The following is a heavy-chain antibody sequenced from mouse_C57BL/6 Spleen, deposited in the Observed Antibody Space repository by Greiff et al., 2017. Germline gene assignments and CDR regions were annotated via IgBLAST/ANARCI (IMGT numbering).Heavy chain of an antibody. J-gene: IGHJ2*01. D-gene: IGHD2-4*01. Sequence: EVKLMESGGGLVQPGGSLKLSCAASGFTFSDYYMYWVRQTPEKRLEWVAYISNGGGSTYYPDTVKGRFTISRDNAKNTLYLQMSRLKSEDTAMYYCARRGYDYDGGYFDYWGQGTTLTVSS. CDR1: GFTFSDYY. V-gene: IGHV5-12*01. CDR3: ARRGYDYDGGYFDY. CDR2: ISNGGGST.